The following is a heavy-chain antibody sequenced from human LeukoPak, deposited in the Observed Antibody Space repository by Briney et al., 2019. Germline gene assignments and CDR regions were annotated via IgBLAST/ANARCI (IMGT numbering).Heavy chain of an antibody. V-gene: IGHV4-39*01. J-gene: IGHJ5*02. CDR2: IYYSGST. Sequence: PSETLSLTCTVSGGSISSSSYYWGWIRQPPGKGLEWIGSIYYSGSTYYNPSLKSRVTISVDTSKNQFSLKLSSVTAADTAVYYCATLTPPRDYEIFDPWGQGTLVTVSS. CDR3: ATLTPPRDYEIFDP. CDR1: GGSISSSSYY. D-gene: IGHD4-17*01.